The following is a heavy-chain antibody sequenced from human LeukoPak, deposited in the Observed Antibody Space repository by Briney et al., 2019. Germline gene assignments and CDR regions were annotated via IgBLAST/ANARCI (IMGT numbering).Heavy chain of an antibody. Sequence: PSETLSLTCIVSGDITHYWGWIRQPPGKGLECIGSIYFSGSAYYNPSLRSRVTISLDTSKNQLSLKMTSVTAADTAMYYCASGPESYYFDYWGREPWSPSPQ. CDR2: IYFSGSA. CDR1: GDITHY. V-gene: IGHV4-39*07. J-gene: IGHJ4*02. CDR3: ASGPESYYFDY.